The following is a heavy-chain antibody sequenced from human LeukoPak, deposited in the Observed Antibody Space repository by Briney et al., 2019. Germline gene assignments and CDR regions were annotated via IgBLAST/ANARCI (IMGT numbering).Heavy chain of an antibody. D-gene: IGHD6-13*01. V-gene: IGHV1-18*01. J-gene: IGHJ6*03. CDR1: GYTFASYG. CDR3: ARVRGSSWYREYDYYYMDV. CDR2: ISAYNGNT. Sequence: ASVKVSCTASGYTFASYGISWVRQAPGQGLEWMGWISAYNGNTNYAQKLQGRVTMTTDTSTSTAYMELRSLRSDDTAVYYCARVRGSSWYREYDYYYMDVWGKGTTVTVSS.